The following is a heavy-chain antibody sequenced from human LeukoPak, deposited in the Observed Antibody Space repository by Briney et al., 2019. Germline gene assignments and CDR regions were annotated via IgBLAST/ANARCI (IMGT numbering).Heavy chain of an antibody. CDR3: AKGDTTWELPHDY. CDR2: ISDTGGDT. CDR1: GFTFNIYA. J-gene: IGHJ4*02. Sequence: PGGSLRLSCAASGFTFNIYAMNWLRQAPGKGLEWLSVISDTGGDTYYSDSVKGRFTISRDNSKNTLYLQMNRLRAEDTAVYYCAKGDTTWELPHDYWGQGTLVTVSS. V-gene: IGHV3-23*01. D-gene: IGHD1-26*01.